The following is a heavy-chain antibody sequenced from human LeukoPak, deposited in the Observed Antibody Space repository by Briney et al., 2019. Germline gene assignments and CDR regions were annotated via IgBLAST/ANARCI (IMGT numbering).Heavy chain of an antibody. J-gene: IGHJ3*02. D-gene: IGHD6-19*01. CDR2: IIPIFGTA. CDR3: ASDSSGWFGAAFDI. Sequence: SVKVSCKASGGTFSSYAISWVRQAPGQGLEWMGGIIPIFGTANYAQKFQGRVTITTDESTSTAYMELSSLRSEDTAVYYCASDSSGWFGAAFDIWGQGTMVTVSS. V-gene: IGHV1-69*05. CDR1: GGTFSSYA.